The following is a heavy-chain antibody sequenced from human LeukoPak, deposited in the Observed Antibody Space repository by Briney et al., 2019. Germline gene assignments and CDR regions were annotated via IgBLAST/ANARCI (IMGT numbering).Heavy chain of an antibody. CDR2: IYYSGST. J-gene: IGHJ4*02. CDR1: GGSISSSSYY. V-gene: IGHV4-39*01. CDR3: ASFDFWSGYYDY. D-gene: IGHD3-3*01. Sequence: SETLSLTCTVSGGSISSSSYYWGWIRQPPGKGLEWIGSIYYSGSTYYNPSLKSRVTISVDTSKNQFSLKLSSVTAADTAVYYCASFDFWSGYYDYWGQGTLVTVSS.